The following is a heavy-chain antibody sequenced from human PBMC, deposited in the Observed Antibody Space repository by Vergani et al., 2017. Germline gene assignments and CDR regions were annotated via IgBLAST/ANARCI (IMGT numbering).Heavy chain of an antibody. D-gene: IGHD6-13*01. V-gene: IGHV4-61*02. Sequence: QVQLQESGPGLVKPSQTLSLTCTVSGGSISSGYYYWSWIRQPAGKGLEWIGRIYSSGSTNYNPTLKSRVTISVDKSKNQFSLKLSSVTAADTAVYYCARDLYSSSWSLFDYWGQGTLVTVSS. CDR2: IYSSGST. CDR1: GGSISSGYYY. J-gene: IGHJ4*02. CDR3: ARDLYSSSWSLFDY.